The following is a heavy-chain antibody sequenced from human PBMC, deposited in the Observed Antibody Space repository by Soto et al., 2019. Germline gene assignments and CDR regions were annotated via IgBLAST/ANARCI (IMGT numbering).Heavy chain of an antibody. J-gene: IGHJ5*02. CDR3: ARLKYSNWTGVDP. CDR1: GGSIRSYY. Sequence: QVQLQESGPGLVKPSETLSLTCAVSGGSIRSYYWTWIRQPPGKGLEWIGDIHFSGSTNYNPSLKSRVTISXEXSENQFSLKLSSVTAADTAVYYCARLKYSNWTGVDPWGQGTLVTVSS. D-gene: IGHD4-4*01. V-gene: IGHV4-59*01. CDR2: IHFSGST.